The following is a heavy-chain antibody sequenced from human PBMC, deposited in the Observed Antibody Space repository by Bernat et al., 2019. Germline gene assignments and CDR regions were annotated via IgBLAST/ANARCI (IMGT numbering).Heavy chain of an antibody. V-gene: IGHV2-5*02. CDR2: IYWDDDK. J-gene: IGHJ5*02. Sequence: QITLKESGPTLVKPTQTLTLTCTFSGFSLSTSGVGVGWIRQPPGKALEWLALIYWDDDKRYSPSLKSRLTITKDTSKNQVGLTMTNIDPLEKATTSGANGGGGMIDPWGQGTLVTVSA. D-gene: IGHD3-16*01. CDR3: ANGGGGMIDP. CDR1: GFSLSTSGVG.